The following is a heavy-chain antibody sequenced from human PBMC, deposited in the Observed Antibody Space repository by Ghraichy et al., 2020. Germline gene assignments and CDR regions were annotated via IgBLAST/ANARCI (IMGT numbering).Heavy chain of an antibody. CDR3: ARGRIVGVTGYYFDN. D-gene: IGHD1-26*01. CDR1: GGSVSSGSYY. CDR2: IYDSGST. Sequence: SQTLSLTCIVSGGSVSSGSYYWSWIRQPPGKGLEWIGYIYDSGSTDYNPSLKSRVTIAADTSKNKFSLKLSSVTAADTAVYYCARGRIVGVTGYYFDNWGQGTLVTVSS. V-gene: IGHV4-61*01. J-gene: IGHJ4*02.